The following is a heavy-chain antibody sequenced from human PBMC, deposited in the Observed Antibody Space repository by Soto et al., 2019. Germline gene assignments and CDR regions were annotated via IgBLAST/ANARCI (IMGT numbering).Heavy chain of an antibody. J-gene: IGHJ6*02. CDR1: VYTLTELS. D-gene: IGHD3-10*01. Sequence: GASVKVSYKVSVYTLTELSLHWVRQAPGKGLEWMGGFDPEDGETIYAQKFQGRVVVTEDTSTDTAYMELSSLRSEDTAVYYCATDMDRGRYYYYGMAVWGQGTTVTVSS. V-gene: IGHV1-24*01. CDR2: FDPEDGET. CDR3: ATDMDRGRYYYYGMAV.